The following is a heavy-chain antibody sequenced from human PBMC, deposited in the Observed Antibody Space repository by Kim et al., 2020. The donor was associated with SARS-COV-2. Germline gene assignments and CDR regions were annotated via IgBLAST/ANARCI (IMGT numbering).Heavy chain of an antibody. Sequence: DYAVSVKSRITINPDTSKNQFSLQLNSVTPEDTAVYYCAEWGVTTDAFDIWGQGTMVTVSS. CDR3: AEWGVTTDAFDI. D-gene: IGHD1-26*01. J-gene: IGHJ3*02. V-gene: IGHV6-1*01.